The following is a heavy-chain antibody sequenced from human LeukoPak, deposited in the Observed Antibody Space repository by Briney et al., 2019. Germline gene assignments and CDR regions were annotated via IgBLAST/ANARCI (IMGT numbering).Heavy chain of an antibody. V-gene: IGHV3-33*01. D-gene: IGHD6-6*01. Sequence: PGGSLRLSCAASGFTFSSYGMHWVRQAPGKGLEWVAVIWYDGSNKYYADSVKGRFTISRDNSKNTLYLQMNSLRAEDTAVYYCASSSSPYYFDYWGQGTLVTVSS. CDR2: IWYDGSNK. CDR1: GFTFSSYG. CDR3: ASSSSPYYFDY. J-gene: IGHJ4*02.